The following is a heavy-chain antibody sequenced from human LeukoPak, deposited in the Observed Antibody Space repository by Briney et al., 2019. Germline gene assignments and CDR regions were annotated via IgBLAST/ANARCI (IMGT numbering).Heavy chain of an antibody. Sequence: ASVKVSCKASEYTFTSYYMHWVRQAPGQGLEWMGIINPSGGSTSYAQKFQGRVTITTDESTSTAYMELSSLRSEDTAVYYCARDFGYCSSTSCYTLDYWGQGTLVTVSS. CDR3: ARDFGYCSSTSCYTLDY. V-gene: IGHV1-46*01. CDR2: INPSGGST. CDR1: EYTFTSYY. D-gene: IGHD2-2*02. J-gene: IGHJ4*02.